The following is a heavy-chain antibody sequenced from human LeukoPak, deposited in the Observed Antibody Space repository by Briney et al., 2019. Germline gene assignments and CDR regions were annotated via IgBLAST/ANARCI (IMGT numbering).Heavy chain of an antibody. CDR1: GFTVSGNY. D-gene: IGHD6-19*01. CDR2: IYSGGTT. Sequence: GGSLRLSCAVSGFTVSGNYMSWVRQAPGKGLEWVSLIYSGGTTYYADSVKGRFTISRDNSKNTLYLQMNSLRAEDTAVYYCAKDRQWLGESEFDYWGQGTLVTVSS. V-gene: IGHV3-53*01. J-gene: IGHJ4*02. CDR3: AKDRQWLGESEFDY.